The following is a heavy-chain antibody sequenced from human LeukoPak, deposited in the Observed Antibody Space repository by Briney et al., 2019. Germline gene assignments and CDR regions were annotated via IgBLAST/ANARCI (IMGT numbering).Heavy chain of an antibody. CDR2: IYYSGGT. CDR3: ARDVAGSSSWYGGYYYYYYMDV. CDR1: GGSFSGYY. D-gene: IGHD6-13*01. V-gene: IGHV4-59*12. J-gene: IGHJ6*03. Sequence: SETLSLTCAVYGGSFSGYYWSWIRQPPRKGLEWIGYIYYSGGTNYNTSLKSRVTISVDTSKNQFSLKLSSVTAADTAVYYGARDVAGSSSWYGGYYYYYYMDVWGKGTTVTVSS.